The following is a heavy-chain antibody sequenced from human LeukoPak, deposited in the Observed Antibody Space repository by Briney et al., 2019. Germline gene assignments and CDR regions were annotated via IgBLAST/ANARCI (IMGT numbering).Heavy chain of an antibody. D-gene: IGHD5-18*01. Sequence: GRSLRLSCAASGFTFSSYAMHWVRQAPGKGLEWVAVISYDGSNKYYADSVKGRFTISRDNSKNTLYLQMNSLRAEDTAVYYCARLGKDFQVRYGRYYYYYGMDVWGQGTTVTVSS. CDR2: ISYDGSNK. CDR3: ARLGKDFQVRYGRYYYYYGMDV. CDR1: GFTFSSYA. V-gene: IGHV3-30-3*01. J-gene: IGHJ6*02.